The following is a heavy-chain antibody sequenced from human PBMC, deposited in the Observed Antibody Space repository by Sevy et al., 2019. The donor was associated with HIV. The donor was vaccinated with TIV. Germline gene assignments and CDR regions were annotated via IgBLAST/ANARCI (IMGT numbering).Heavy chain of an antibody. V-gene: IGHV4-59*01. CDR3: TGSPPVRSGDDSLNWFDP. D-gene: IGHD5-12*01. CDR2: IYYTGST. J-gene: IGHJ5*02. CDR1: GGSISAYY. Sequence: SETLSLTCTVSGGSISAYYWSWIRQPPGKALEYIGFIYYTGSTYYNPSLKNRVTISVDTSKNQFSLNLSPVTAADTAVYYCTGSPPVRSGDDSLNWFDPWGQGTVVTVSS.